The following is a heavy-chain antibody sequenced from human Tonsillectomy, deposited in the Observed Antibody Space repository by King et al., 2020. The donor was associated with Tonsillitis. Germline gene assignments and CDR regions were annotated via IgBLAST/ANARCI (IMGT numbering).Heavy chain of an antibody. CDR1: GASISSYY. D-gene: IGHD2-21*02. Sequence: QLQESGPGLVKPSETLSLTCSVSGASISSYYWSWIRPPPGKGLEWLGYIYFSGSTKYNPSLKSRVTISVDTSKKQFSLKLSSVTAADTAVYYCARRVYCGGDCYSFDYWGQGTLVTVSS. J-gene: IGHJ4*02. CDR3: ARRVYCGGDCYSFDY. CDR2: IYFSGST. V-gene: IGHV4-59*08.